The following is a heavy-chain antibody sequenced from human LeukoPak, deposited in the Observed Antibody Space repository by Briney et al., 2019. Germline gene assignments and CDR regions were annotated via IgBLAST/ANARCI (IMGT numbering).Heavy chain of an antibody. CDR3: AIIVATMSYYYYGMDV. J-gene: IGHJ6*02. D-gene: IGHD5-12*01. Sequence: GAPVKVSCKASGGTFSSYAISWVRQAPGQGLEWMGGIIPIFGTANYAQKFQGRVTITADESTSTAYMELSSLGSEDTAVYYCAIIVATMSYYYYGMDVWGQGTTVTVSS. V-gene: IGHV1-69*13. CDR1: GGTFSSYA. CDR2: IIPIFGTA.